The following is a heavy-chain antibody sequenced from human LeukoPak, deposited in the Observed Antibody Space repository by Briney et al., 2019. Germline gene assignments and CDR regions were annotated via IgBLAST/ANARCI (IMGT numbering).Heavy chain of an antibody. CDR2: IIPIFGTA. CDR1: GGTFSSYA. Sequence: SVKVSCKASGGTFSSYAISWVRQAPGQGLEWMGRIIPIFGTANYAQKLQGRVTMTTDTSTSTAYMELRSLRSDDTAVYYCARSLFVVAVAATPVTLDYWGQGTLVTVSS. D-gene: IGHD2-15*01. CDR3: ARSLFVVAVAATPVTLDY. J-gene: IGHJ4*02. V-gene: IGHV1-69*05.